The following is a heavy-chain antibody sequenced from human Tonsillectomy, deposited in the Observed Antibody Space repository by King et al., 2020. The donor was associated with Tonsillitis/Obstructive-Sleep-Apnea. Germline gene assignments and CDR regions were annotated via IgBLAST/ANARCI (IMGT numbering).Heavy chain of an antibody. D-gene: IGHD2-8*01. V-gene: IGHV3-30*18. J-gene: IGHJ6*02. CDR2: ISFDGSNK. CDR1: GFTFSSYG. CDR3: AKDETVLVVYVEPTADYGMDV. Sequence: VQLVESGGGVVQPGRSLRLSCAASGFTFSSYGMHWVRQAPGKGLEWVAVISFDGSNKYYADSVKGRFTISRDNSKNTLYLQMNSLRAEDTAVYYCAKDETVLVVYVEPTADYGMDVWGQGTTVTVSS.